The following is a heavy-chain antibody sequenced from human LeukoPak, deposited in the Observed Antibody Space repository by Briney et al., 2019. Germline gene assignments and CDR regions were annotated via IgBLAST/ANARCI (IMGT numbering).Heavy chain of an antibody. CDR3: AKGHGSGSYWAPNFDY. J-gene: IGHJ4*02. CDR2: ISWNSGSI. CDR1: GFTFDDYA. Sequence: GGSLRLSCVASGFTFDDYAMHWVRQAPGKGLEWVSGISWNSGSIGYADSVKGRFTISRDNAKNSLYLQMNSLRAEDTASYYCAKGHGSGSYWAPNFDYWGQGTLVTVSS. V-gene: IGHV3-9*01. D-gene: IGHD3-10*01.